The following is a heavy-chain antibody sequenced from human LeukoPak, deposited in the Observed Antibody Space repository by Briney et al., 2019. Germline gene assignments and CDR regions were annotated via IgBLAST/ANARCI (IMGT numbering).Heavy chain of an antibody. D-gene: IGHD3-3*01. CDR2: ISSSSSTI. V-gene: IGHV3-48*01. J-gene: IGHJ4*02. CDR3: ARLITYYDFWSASIPAFDY. CDR1: GFTFSSYS. Sequence: PGGSLRLSCAASGFTFSSYSMNWVRQAPGKGLEWVSYISSSSSTIYYADSVKGRFTISRDNAKNSLYLQMNSLRAEDTAVYYCARLITYYDFWSASIPAFDYWGQGTRVTVFS.